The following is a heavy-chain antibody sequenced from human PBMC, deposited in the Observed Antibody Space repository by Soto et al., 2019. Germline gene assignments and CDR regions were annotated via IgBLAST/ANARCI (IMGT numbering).Heavy chain of an antibody. CDR3: ATPVEGWPPTDY. CDR2: INQDGSEK. Sequence: GGSLRLSCTATGFMFSSYWMTWVRQAPGRGLEWVANINQDGSEKSYVDSVKGRFTISRDNAKNSLYLQMNSLRAEDTAVYHCATPVEGWPPTDYWGQGTLVTVSS. D-gene: IGHD6-19*01. J-gene: IGHJ4*02. CDR1: GFMFSSYW. V-gene: IGHV3-7*02.